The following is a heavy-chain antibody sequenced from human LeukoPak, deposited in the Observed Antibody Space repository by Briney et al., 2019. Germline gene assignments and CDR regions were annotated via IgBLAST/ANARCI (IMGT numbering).Heavy chain of an antibody. CDR1: GFSFSSYW. D-gene: IGHD5-18*01. CDR2: IKQDGSEK. V-gene: IGHV3-7*03. J-gene: IGHJ4*02. Sequence: GGSLRLSCAASGFSFSSYWMNWVRQAPGKGLEWVANIKQDGSEKYYVDSVKGRFTISRDNAKNSLYLQMNSLRAEDTAVYYCASGGYSFLYWGQGTLVTVSS. CDR3: ASGGYSFLY.